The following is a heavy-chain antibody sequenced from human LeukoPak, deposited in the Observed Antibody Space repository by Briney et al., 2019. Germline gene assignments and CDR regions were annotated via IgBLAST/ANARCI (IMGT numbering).Heavy chain of an antibody. D-gene: IGHD6-13*01. CDR1: GFTFTSYS. CDR3: ARAISSSGAFDI. V-gene: IGHV3-48*01. Sequence: GGSLRLSCVASGFTFTSYSMNWVRQAPGKVLEWVSYIRSGGSITRYADYVKGRFTISRDNAKNSLYLQMNSLRAEDTAVYYCARAISSSGAFDIWGQGTMVTVSS. J-gene: IGHJ3*02. CDR2: IRSGGSIT.